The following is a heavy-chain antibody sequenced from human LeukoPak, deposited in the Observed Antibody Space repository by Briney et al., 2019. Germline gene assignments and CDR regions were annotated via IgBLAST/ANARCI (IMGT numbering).Heavy chain of an antibody. J-gene: IGHJ3*02. CDR1: GFTFSSYS. Sequence: GGSLRLSCAASGFTFSSYSMNWVRQDPGKGLEWVSSISSSSSYIYYADSVKGRFTISRDNAKNSLYLQMNSLRAEDTAVYYCARASYSSTGAFDIWGQGTMVTVSS. CDR3: ARASYSSTGAFDI. CDR2: ISSSSSYI. D-gene: IGHD6-19*01. V-gene: IGHV3-21*01.